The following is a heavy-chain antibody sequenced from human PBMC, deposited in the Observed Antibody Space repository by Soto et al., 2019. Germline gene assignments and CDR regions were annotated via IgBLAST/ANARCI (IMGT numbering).Heavy chain of an antibody. Sequence: QVQLQESGPGLVKPSETLTLTCTVSGGSISNGGYHWTWIRLSPGKGLEWIGNVYHTGHADYNPSLKGRLSISVDTSMSQFSLNPNSLTAADTALYYCTRERGLGASMVRGARWFDPWGQGIMVTVSS. CDR2: VYHTGHA. J-gene: IGHJ5*02. D-gene: IGHD3-10*01. V-gene: IGHV4-31*03. CDR1: GGSISNGGYH. CDR3: TRERGLGASMVRGARWFDP.